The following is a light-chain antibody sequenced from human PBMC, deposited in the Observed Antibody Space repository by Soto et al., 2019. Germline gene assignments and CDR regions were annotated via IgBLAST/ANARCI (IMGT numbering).Light chain of an antibody. V-gene: IGKV3-20*01. CDR2: GAS. J-gene: IGKJ5*01. Sequence: IVLTQSPGTLSLSPGERATLSCRASQRVSGNYLAWYQQRPGQAPRLLIYGASIRPTGIPDRISGSGSGTDFTLTISRLEPEDFAVYYCQQYASATPITFGQGTRLENK. CDR3: QQYASATPIT. CDR1: QRVSGNY.